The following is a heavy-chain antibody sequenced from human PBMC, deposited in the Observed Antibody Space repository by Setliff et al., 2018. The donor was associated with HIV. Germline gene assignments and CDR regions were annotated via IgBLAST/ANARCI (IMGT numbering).Heavy chain of an antibody. Sequence: SQTLSLTCAISGDSVSRINTAWNWIRQFPSRGLEWLGRTYYRSKWYNDYAVSVKSRITINPDTSKNQFSLQLNSVTPEDTAVYYCARDLGAANAWGQGTLVTVSS. J-gene: IGHJ4*02. V-gene: IGHV6-1*01. D-gene: IGHD3-16*01. CDR2: TYYRSKWYN. CDR3: ARDLGAANA. CDR1: GDSVSRINTA.